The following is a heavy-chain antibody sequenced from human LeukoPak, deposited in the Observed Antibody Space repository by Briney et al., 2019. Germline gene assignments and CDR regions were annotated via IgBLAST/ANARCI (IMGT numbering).Heavy chain of an antibody. CDR1: GFPFSIYE. D-gene: IGHD1-26*01. J-gene: IGHJ4*02. V-gene: IGHV3-48*03. Sequence: GGSLRLSCAVSGFPFSIYEMNWVRQAPGKGLEWVSNIGSSGTTRYYADSVKGRFSISRDNAKNSLYLQMNSLRAEDTAVYYCARGQWELPRFDYWGQGTLVTVSS. CDR3: ARGQWELPRFDY. CDR2: IGSSGTTR.